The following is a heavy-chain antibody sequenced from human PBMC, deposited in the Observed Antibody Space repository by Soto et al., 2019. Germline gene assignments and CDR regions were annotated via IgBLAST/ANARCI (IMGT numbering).Heavy chain of an antibody. J-gene: IGHJ5*02. V-gene: IGHV1-69*05. CDR2: IIPIFGTV. D-gene: IGHD3-3*01. CDR1: GGTFSSYA. Sequence: ASVKVSCKASGGTFSSYAISWVRQAPGQGLEWMGGIIPIFGTVNYAQKFQGRVTMTRDTSTSTVYMELSSLRSEDTAVYYCARGLEEGYDFWSGSWFDPWGQGTLVTVSS. CDR3: ARGLEEGYDFWSGSWFDP.